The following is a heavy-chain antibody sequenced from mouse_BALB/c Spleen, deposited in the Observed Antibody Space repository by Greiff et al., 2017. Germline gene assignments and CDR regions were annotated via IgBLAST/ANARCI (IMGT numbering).Heavy chain of an antibody. Sequence: VQLQQSGAELVRPGVSVKISCKGSGYTFTDYAMHWVQQSHAKSLEWIGVISTYYGDASYNQKFKGKATMTVDKSSSTAYMELARLTSEDSAIYYCAREKSYYGSSPWFAYWGQGTLVTVSA. D-gene: IGHD1-1*01. CDR1: GYTFTDYA. V-gene: IGHV1S137*01. CDR2: ISTYYGDA. CDR3: AREKSYYGSSPWFAY. J-gene: IGHJ3*01.